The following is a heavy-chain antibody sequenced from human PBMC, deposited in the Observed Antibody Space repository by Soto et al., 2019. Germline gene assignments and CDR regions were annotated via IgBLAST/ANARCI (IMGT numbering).Heavy chain of an antibody. CDR3: ASGPVVVAATRYDY. V-gene: IGHV1-18*01. D-gene: IGHD2-15*01. CDR2: ISAYNGNT. Sequence: ASVKVSCKASGYTFTSYGISWVRQAPGQGLEWMGWISAYNGNTNYAQKLQGRVTMTTDTSTSTAYMELRSPRSDDTAVYYCASGPVVVAATRYDYWGQGTLVTVSS. J-gene: IGHJ4*02. CDR1: GYTFTSYG.